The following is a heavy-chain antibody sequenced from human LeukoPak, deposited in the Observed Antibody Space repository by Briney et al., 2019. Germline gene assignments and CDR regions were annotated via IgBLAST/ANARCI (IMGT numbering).Heavy chain of an antibody. Sequence: SETLSLTCVVSGYSISSGNNWGWTGRPPGRGLEWIGSVYRSGTTYYDPSLKSRVTISVDTSKDQISLKVRSVTAADTAMYYCARENWVFDYWGQGILVTVSS. J-gene: IGHJ4*02. CDR3: ARENWVFDY. D-gene: IGHD7-27*01. CDR1: GYSISSGNN. V-gene: IGHV4-38-2*02. CDR2: VYRSGTT.